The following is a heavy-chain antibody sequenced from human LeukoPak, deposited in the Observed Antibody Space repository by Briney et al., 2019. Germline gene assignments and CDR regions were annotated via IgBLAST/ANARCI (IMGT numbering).Heavy chain of an antibody. D-gene: IGHD5-18*01. Sequence: SETLSLTCTVSGGSISSYYCNWIRQPAGKGLQWIGRIYTSGSTNYNPSLKSRVTMSVDTSKNQFSPKLSSVTAADTAVYYCARVGGAYNYGYFDSWGQGTLVTVSS. J-gene: IGHJ4*02. V-gene: IGHV4-4*07. CDR1: GGSISSYY. CDR2: IYTSGST. CDR3: ARVGGAYNYGYFDS.